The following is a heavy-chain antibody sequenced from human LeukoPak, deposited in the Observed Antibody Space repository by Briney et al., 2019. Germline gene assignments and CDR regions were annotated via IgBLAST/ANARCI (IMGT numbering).Heavy chain of an antibody. CDR2: ISGSGGST. Sequence: PGGSLRLSCASSGFTFSSYAMSWVRQAPGKGLEWVSAISGSGGSTYYADSVKGRFTISRDNSKNTLYLQMNSLRAEDTAVYYCAKLGRGPESAFDIWGQGTMVTVSS. CDR1: GFTFSSYA. J-gene: IGHJ3*02. CDR3: AKLGRGPESAFDI. D-gene: IGHD5-12*01. V-gene: IGHV3-23*01.